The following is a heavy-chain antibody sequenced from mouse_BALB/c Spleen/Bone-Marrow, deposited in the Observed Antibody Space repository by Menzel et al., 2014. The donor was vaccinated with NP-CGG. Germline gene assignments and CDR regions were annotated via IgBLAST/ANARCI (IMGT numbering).Heavy chain of an antibody. CDR1: GFTFSSFG. Sequence: DVKLVESGGGLVQPGVSRKLSCAASGFTFSSFGMHWVRQAPEKGLEWVAYISSGSSTIYYADTVKGRFTISRDNPKNTLFLQMTSLRSEDTAMYYCARGGNYAWFAYWGRGTLVTVSA. D-gene: IGHD2-1*01. CDR2: ISSGSSTI. J-gene: IGHJ3*01. V-gene: IGHV5-17*02. CDR3: ARGGNYAWFAY.